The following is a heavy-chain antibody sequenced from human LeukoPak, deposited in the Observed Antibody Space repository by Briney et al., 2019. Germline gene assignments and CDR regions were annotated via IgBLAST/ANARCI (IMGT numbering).Heavy chain of an antibody. V-gene: IGHV4-59*12. CDR1: GGSISGYY. Sequence: SETLSLTCTVSGGSISGYYWSWIRQPPGKGLEWIGCIYYTGSTYYNSSLKSRVTVSVDTSKNHFSLKLNSVTAADTAVYYCARLYSSSNFDYWGQGTLVIVSS. D-gene: IGHD5-12*01. J-gene: IGHJ4*02. CDR2: IYYTGST. CDR3: ARLYSSSNFDY.